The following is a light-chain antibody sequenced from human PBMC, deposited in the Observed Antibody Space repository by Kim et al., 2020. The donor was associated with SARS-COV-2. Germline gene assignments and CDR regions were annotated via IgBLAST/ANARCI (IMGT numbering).Light chain of an antibody. CDR2: EVS. Sequence: QSALTQPPSVSGSPGQSVTISCTGTSSDVGRYNRVSWYQQPPGTAPKLMIYEVSNRPSGVPDRFSGSKSGNTASLTISGLQAEDEADYYCSSYTNSSTLVVFGGGTQLTVL. J-gene: IGLJ2*01. CDR3: SSYTNSSTLVV. CDR1: SSDVGRYNR. V-gene: IGLV2-18*02.